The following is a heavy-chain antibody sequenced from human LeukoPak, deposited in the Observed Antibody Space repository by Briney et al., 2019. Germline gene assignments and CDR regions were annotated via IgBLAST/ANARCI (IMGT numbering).Heavy chain of an antibody. Sequence: ASVKVSCKASGYTFTGYYMYWVRQAPGQGLEWMGWINPNSGGTNYAQKFQGRVTMTRDTSISTAYVELSRLRSDDTAVYYCARERPNSSSWYARWFDPWGQGTLVTVSS. D-gene: IGHD6-13*01. CDR3: ARERPNSSSWYARWFDP. CDR2: INPNSGGT. J-gene: IGHJ5*02. CDR1: GYTFTGYY. V-gene: IGHV1-2*02.